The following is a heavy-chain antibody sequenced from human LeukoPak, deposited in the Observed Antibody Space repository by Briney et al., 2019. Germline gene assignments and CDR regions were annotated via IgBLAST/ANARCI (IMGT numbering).Heavy chain of an antibody. D-gene: IGHD2-15*01. Sequence: SETLSLTCTVSGGSISSYYWGWIRQPPGKGLEWIGSIYYSGSTYYNPSLKSRVTISVDTSKNQFSLKLSSVTAADTAVYYCARLSMLGYCSGGSCSLAMDVWGKGTTVTISS. CDR1: GGSISSYY. CDR2: IYYSGST. V-gene: IGHV4-39*07. CDR3: ARLSMLGYCSGGSCSLAMDV. J-gene: IGHJ6*04.